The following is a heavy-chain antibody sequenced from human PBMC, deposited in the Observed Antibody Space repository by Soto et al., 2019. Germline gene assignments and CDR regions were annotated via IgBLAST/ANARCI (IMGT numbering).Heavy chain of an antibody. Sequence: GGSLRLSCAASGFTFSSYEMNWVRQAPGKGLEWVSYISSSGSTIYYADSVKGRFAISRDNAKNSLYLQMNSLRAEDTAVYYCARAQTPFSYSSSWYYYYYGMDVWGQGTTVTVSS. CDR3: ARAQTPFSYSSSWYYYYYGMDV. CDR1: GFTFSSYE. J-gene: IGHJ6*02. D-gene: IGHD6-13*01. V-gene: IGHV3-48*03. CDR2: ISSSGSTI.